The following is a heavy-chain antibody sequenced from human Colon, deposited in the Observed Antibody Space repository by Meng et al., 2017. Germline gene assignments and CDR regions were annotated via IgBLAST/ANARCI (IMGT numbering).Heavy chain of an antibody. D-gene: IGHD3-10*01. J-gene: IGHJ4*02. CDR2: IRSKAYGGTI. V-gene: IGHV3-49*04. CDR3: IRGQRGDD. CDR1: GFTFGDYA. Sequence: GESLKISCTASGFTFGDYAMSWARQVPGKGLEWVSFIRSKAYGGTIEYAASVKGRFTSSRDDTKSIDDLQMNSLKTEDTAVYYCIRGQRGDDWGQGTLVTVSS.